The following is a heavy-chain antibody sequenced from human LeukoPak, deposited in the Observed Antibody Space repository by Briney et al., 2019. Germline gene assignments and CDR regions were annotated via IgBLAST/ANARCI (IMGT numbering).Heavy chain of an antibody. Sequence: PGGSLRPSCAASGFTFSSYGMHWVRQAPGKGLEWVTLIQPNGKDKYYADSVKGRFTVSRDNSNNMLYLQLNSLRVDDTAIYYCAKRDRVTEFDYWGQGTLVTVSS. D-gene: IGHD2-21*02. J-gene: IGHJ4*02. CDR1: GFTFSSYG. CDR3: AKRDRVTEFDY. CDR2: IQPNGKDK. V-gene: IGHV3-30*02.